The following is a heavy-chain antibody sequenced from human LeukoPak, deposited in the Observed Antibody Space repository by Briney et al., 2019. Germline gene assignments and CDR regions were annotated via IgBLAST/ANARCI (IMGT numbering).Heavy chain of an antibody. D-gene: IGHD5-18*01. J-gene: IGHJ4*02. Sequence: GGSRRLSCAASGFTFSSYAMSWVRQAPGKGLEWVSAISGSGGSTYYAASVKGRFTISRDNSKNTLYLQMNSLRAEDTAVYYCAKDSYSYGYYYFDYWGQGTLVTVSS. CDR3: AKDSYSYGYYYFDY. V-gene: IGHV3-23*01. CDR2: ISGSGGST. CDR1: GFTFSSYA.